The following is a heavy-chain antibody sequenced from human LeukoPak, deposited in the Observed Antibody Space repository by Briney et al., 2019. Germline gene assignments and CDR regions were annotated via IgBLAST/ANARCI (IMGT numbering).Heavy chain of an antibody. CDR3: ATEGAYCSGGSCEGAYYYGMDV. J-gene: IGHJ6*02. Sequence: ASVKVSCKASGYTFTSYGISWVRQAPGKGLEWMGGFDPEDGETIYAQKFQGRVTMTEDTSTDTAYMELSSLRSEDTAVYYCATEGAYCSGGSCEGAYYYGMDVWGQGTTVTVSS. CDR2: FDPEDGET. CDR1: GYTFTSYG. V-gene: IGHV1-24*01. D-gene: IGHD2-15*01.